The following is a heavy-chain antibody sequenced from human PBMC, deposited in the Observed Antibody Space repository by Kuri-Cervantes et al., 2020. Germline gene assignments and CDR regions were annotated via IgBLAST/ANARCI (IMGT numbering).Heavy chain of an antibody. D-gene: IGHD4-17*01. CDR3: ARVNYGDSAWWFDP. CDR1: GFTFDDYA. J-gene: IGHJ5*02. Sequence: GESLKISCAASGFTFDDYAMHWVRQAPGKGLEWVANITHSGGTMYYADSVKGRFTISRDNAKNSLYLQINTLRAEDTAVYYCARVNYGDSAWWFDPWGQGTLVTVSS. CDR2: ITHSGGTM. V-gene: IGHV3-48*01.